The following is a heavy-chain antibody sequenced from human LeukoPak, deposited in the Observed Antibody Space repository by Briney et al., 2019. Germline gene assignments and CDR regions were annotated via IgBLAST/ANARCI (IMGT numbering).Heavy chain of an antibody. J-gene: IGHJ3*02. Sequence: GGSLRLSCAASGFTFSTYAMSWVRQAPGKGLEWVSVISGSGGSTYYADSVKGRFTISRDNSKNTLYLQMNNLRAEDTAIYYCARDSPTFDIWGQGTMVTVSS. V-gene: IGHV3-23*01. CDR3: ARDSPTFDI. CDR2: ISGSGGST. CDR1: GFTFSTYA.